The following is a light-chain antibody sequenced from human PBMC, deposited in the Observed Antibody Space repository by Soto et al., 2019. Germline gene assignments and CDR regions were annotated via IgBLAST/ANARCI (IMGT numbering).Light chain of an antibody. CDR1: QSISSY. CDR3: QHSYSTAFS. J-gene: IGKJ3*01. CDR2: AAS. Sequence: DIQMTQSPSSLSASVGDRVTITCRASQSISSYLNWYQQKPRKAPKLLIYAASRLQSGVPSRFSGSGSGTDFTLTISSLQPEDFATYYCQHSYSTAFSFGPGTTVDFK. V-gene: IGKV1-39*01.